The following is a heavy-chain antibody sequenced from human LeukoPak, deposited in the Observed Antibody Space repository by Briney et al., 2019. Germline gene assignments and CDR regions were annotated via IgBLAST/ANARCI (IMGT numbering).Heavy chain of an antibody. J-gene: IGHJ4*02. D-gene: IGHD6-13*01. CDR1: GGSISSYY. V-gene: IGHV4-59*08. Sequence: PSETLSLTCTVSGGSISSYYWSWIRQPPGKGLEWIGYIYYSGSTNYNPPLKSRVTISVDTSKNQFSLKLSSVTAADTAVYYCARRRRSSWAFDYWGQGTLVTVSS. CDR3: ARRRRSSWAFDY. CDR2: IYYSGST.